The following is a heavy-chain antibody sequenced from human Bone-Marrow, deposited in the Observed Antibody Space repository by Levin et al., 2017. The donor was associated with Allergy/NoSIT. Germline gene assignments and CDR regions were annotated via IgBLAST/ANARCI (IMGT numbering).Heavy chain of an antibody. V-gene: IGHV1-8*01. D-gene: IGHD5-12*01. CDR2: MYPNSDNA. CDR3: ARGELGSGYLFDY. J-gene: IGHJ4*02. Sequence: GGSLRLSCKTSGYTFTSFDINWVRQATGQGLEWMGWMYPNSDNAGYAQKFQGRVTMTRNTSISTAYMELSSLRSADTAIYYCARGELGSGYLFDYWGQGTLVTVSS. CDR1: GYTFTSFD.